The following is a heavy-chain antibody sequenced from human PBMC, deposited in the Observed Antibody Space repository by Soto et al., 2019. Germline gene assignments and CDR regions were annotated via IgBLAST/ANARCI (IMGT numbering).Heavy chain of an antibody. Sequence: QLQLQESGPGLVKPSETLSLTCTVSGGSISSSSYYWGWIRQPPGKGLEWIGSIYYSGSTYYNPSLKSRVTISVDTSKNQFSLKLSSVTAADTAVYYCARLGVAAAGTIDPWGQGTLVTVSS. J-gene: IGHJ5*02. CDR3: ARLGVAAAGTIDP. CDR1: GGSISSSSYY. V-gene: IGHV4-39*01. CDR2: IYYSGST. D-gene: IGHD6-13*01.